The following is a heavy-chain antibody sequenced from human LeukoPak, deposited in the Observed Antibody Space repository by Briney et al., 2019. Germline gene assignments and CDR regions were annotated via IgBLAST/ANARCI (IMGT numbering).Heavy chain of an antibody. CDR2: IYTSGST. CDR3: ARDRIGYCTNGVCYTSSSSSWYWFDP. Sequence: PSETLSLTCTVSGGSISSYYWSWLRQPAGKGLEWIGRIYTSGSTNYNPSLKSRVTMSVDTSKNQFSLKLSSVTAADTAVYYCARDRIGYCTNGVCYTSSSSSWYWFDPWGQGTLVTVSS. J-gene: IGHJ5*02. D-gene: IGHD2-8*01. V-gene: IGHV4-4*07. CDR1: GGSISSYY.